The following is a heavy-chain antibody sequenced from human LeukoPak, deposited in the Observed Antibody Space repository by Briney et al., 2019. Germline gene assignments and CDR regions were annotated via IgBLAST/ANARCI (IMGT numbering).Heavy chain of an antibody. Sequence: GGSLRLSCAASGFTFSSYSMNWVRQAPGKGLEWVSSISSSSSYIYYADSVKGRFTISRDNAKNSLYRQMNSLRAEDTAVYYCASGYCSSTSCYDFDYWGQGTLVTVSS. J-gene: IGHJ4*02. CDR3: ASGYCSSTSCYDFDY. D-gene: IGHD2-2*03. CDR1: GFTFSSYS. CDR2: ISSSSSYI. V-gene: IGHV3-21*01.